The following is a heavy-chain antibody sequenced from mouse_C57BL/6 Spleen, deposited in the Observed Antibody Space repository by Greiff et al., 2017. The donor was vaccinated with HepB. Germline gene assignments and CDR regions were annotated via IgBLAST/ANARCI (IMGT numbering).Heavy chain of an antibody. CDR2: IYPGSGNT. CDR1: GYTFTDYY. Sequence: VQLQQSGAELVRPGASVKLSCKASGYTFTDYYINWVKQRPGQGLEWIARIYPGSGNTYYNEKFKGKATLTAEKSSSTAYMQLSSLTSEDSAVYFCARGGRAQATDYWGQGTTLTVSS. J-gene: IGHJ2*01. D-gene: IGHD3-2*02. CDR3: ARGGRAQATDY. V-gene: IGHV1-76*01.